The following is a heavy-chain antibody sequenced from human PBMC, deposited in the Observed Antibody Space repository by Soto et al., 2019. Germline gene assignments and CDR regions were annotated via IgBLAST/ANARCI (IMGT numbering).Heavy chain of an antibody. Sequence: RGESLKISCKGSGYSFTSYWISWVRQMPGKGLEWMGRIDPSDSYTNYSPSFQGHVTISADKSISTAYLQWSSLKASDTAMYYCARHVVAVAATTLYYYYGMDVWGQGTTVTVSS. CDR1: GYSFTSYW. D-gene: IGHD6-19*01. J-gene: IGHJ6*02. V-gene: IGHV5-10-1*01. CDR3: ARHVVAVAATTLYYYYGMDV. CDR2: IDPSDSYT.